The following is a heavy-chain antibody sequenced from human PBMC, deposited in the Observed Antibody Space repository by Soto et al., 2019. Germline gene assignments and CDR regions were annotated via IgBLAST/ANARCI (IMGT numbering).Heavy chain of an antibody. Sequence: GGSLRLSCTASGFTFGDYAMSWFRQAPGKGLEWVGFIRSKAYGGTTEYAASVKGRFTISRDDSKSIAYLQMNSLKTEDTAVYYCTRAVDMGIAVHWGQGTLVTVSS. CDR3: TRAVDMGIAVH. CDR1: GFTFGDYA. V-gene: IGHV3-49*03. CDR2: IRSKAYGGTT. J-gene: IGHJ4*02. D-gene: IGHD6-19*01.